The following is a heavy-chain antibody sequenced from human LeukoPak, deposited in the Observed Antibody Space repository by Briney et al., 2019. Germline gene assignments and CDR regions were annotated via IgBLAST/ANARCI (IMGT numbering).Heavy chain of an antibody. D-gene: IGHD3-22*01. V-gene: IGHV4-39*01. CDR3: ARRGYYYDSSGYDDAFDI. CDR1: GGSISSSSYY. Sequence: PSETLSLTCTVSGGSISSSSYYWGWIRQPPGKGLEWIVSIYYSGSTYYNPSLKSRVTISVDTSKNQFSLKLSSVTAADTAVYYCARRGYYYDSSGYDDAFDIWGQGTMVTVSS. J-gene: IGHJ3*02. CDR2: IYYSGST.